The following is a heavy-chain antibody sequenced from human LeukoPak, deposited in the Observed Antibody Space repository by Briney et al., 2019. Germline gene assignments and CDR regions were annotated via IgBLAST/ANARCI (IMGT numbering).Heavy chain of an antibody. Sequence: SETLSLTCTVSGGSISSSSYYWGWIRQPPGKGLEWIVSIYYSGSTYYNPSLKCRVTISVDTSKNQFSLKLSSVTAADTAVYYCARRVAVAGNEFDYWGQGTLVTVSS. V-gene: IGHV4-39*01. D-gene: IGHD6-19*01. CDR1: GGSISSSSYY. CDR3: ARRVAVAGNEFDY. J-gene: IGHJ4*02. CDR2: IYYSGST.